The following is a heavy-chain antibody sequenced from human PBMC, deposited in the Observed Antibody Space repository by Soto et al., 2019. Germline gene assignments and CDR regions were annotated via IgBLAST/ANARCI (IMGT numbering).Heavy chain of an antibody. Sequence: QVQLVESGGGVVQPGRSLRLCSAASGFTFSSYGMHWVRQAPGKGLEWVAVISYDGSNKYYADSVKGRFTISRDNSKNTLYLQMNSLRAEDTALYYCAKPSLDSWGQGTLVTVSS. CDR3: AKPSLDS. CDR1: GFTFSSYG. CDR2: ISYDGSNK. J-gene: IGHJ4*02. V-gene: IGHV3-30*18.